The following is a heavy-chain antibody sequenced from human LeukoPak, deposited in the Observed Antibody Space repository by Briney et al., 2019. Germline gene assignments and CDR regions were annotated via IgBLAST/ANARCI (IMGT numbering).Heavy chain of an antibody. J-gene: IGHJ3*02. Sequence: PGGSLRLSCAASGFTFRTYAMSWVRQAPGKGLEWVAAINGGGGNTNYADSVKGRFTISRDHSRDTLYLQMNSLRVEDMAVYYCAGSRQWLLDAFDIWGQGTVVTVSS. CDR1: GFTFRTYA. V-gene: IGHV3-23*01. CDR3: AGSRQWLLDAFDI. D-gene: IGHD6-19*01. CDR2: INGGGGNT.